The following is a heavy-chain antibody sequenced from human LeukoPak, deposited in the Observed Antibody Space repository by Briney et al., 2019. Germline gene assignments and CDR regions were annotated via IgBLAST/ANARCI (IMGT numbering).Heavy chain of an antibody. CDR3: ARGYGSGSHYFDY. J-gene: IGHJ4*02. CDR2: IYYSGST. D-gene: IGHD3-10*01. CDR1: GDSISNYY. V-gene: IGHV4-59*01. Sequence: SETLSLTCTVSGDSISNYYWSWIRQPPGKGLEWIGYIYYSGSTNYNPSLKSRVTISVATSKNQFSLKLSSVTAADTALYYCARGYGSGSHYFDYWGQGSLVTVSS.